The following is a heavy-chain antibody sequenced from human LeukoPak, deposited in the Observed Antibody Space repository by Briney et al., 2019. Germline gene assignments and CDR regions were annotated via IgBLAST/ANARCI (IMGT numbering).Heavy chain of an antibody. CDR3: ARHRVAAGKFFDY. D-gene: IGHD6-13*01. V-gene: IGHV5-51*01. CDR2: IYPSDSDI. Sequence: GDSLKISCKGSGYSFTSYWIGWVRQMPGKGLEWMGIIYPSDSDIRYSPSFQGQVTISADKSISTAYLQWSSLKASDTAMYYCARHRVAAGKFFDYWGQGTLVTVPS. J-gene: IGHJ4*02. CDR1: GYSFTSYW.